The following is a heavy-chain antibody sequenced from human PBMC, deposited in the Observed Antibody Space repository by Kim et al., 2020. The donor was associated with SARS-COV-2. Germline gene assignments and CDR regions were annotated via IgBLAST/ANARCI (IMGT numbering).Heavy chain of an antibody. J-gene: IGHJ4*02. CDR3: ARVGSGHQRGLFDY. D-gene: IGHD6-19*01. V-gene: IGHV4-59*01. Sequence: NPSLKSRVTISVDTPKTQFSLKLSSVTAADTAVYYCARVGSGHQRGLFDYWGQGTLVTVSS.